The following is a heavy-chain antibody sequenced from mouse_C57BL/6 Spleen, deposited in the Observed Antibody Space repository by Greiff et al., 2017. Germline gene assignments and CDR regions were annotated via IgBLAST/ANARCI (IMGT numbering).Heavy chain of an antibody. CDR2: IHPNSGST. CDR3: ARSNYGSSYWYFDV. J-gene: IGHJ1*03. D-gene: IGHD1-1*01. Sequence: QVQLQQPGAELVKPGASVKLSCKASGYTFTSYWMHWVKQRPGQGLEWIGMIHPNSGSTNYNEKFKSKATLTVDKSSSTAYMQLSSLTSEDSAVYYCARSNYGSSYWYFDVWGTGTTVTGSS. V-gene: IGHV1-64*01. CDR1: GYTFTSYW.